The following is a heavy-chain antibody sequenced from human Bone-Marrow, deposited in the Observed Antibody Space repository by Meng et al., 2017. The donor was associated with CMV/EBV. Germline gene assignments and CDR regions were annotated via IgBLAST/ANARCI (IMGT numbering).Heavy chain of an antibody. CDR3: ARALGISGEWEPIYPFDP. Sequence: ASVKVSCKASGYTFTSYYMHWVRQAPGQGLEWMGIINPSGGSTSYAQKFQGRVTMTRDTSTSTAYMELRSLRSDDTAVYYCARALGISGEWEPIYPFDPWGQGTLVTVSS. V-gene: IGHV1-46*01. CDR2: INPSGGST. D-gene: IGHD1-26*01. J-gene: IGHJ5*02. CDR1: GYTFTSYY.